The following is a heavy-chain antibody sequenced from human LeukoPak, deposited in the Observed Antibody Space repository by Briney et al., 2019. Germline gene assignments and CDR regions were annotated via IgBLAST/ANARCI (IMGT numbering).Heavy chain of an antibody. CDR3: ARVVAYYYDSSEAVKDAFDI. V-gene: IGHV1-2*02. J-gene: IGHJ3*02. D-gene: IGHD3-22*01. CDR2: INPNSGGT. Sequence: ASVKVSCKASGYTFTGYYMHWVRQAPGQGLEWMGWINPNSGGTNYAQKFQGRVTMTRDTSISTAYMELSRLRSDDTAVYYCARVVAYYYDSSEAVKDAFDIWGQGTMVTVSS. CDR1: GYTFTGYY.